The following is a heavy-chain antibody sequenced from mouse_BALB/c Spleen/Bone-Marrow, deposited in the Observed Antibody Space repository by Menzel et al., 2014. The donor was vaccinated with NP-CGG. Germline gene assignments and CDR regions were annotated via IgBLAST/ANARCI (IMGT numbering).Heavy chain of an antibody. V-gene: IGHV14-3*02. CDR1: GFNIKDTY. J-gene: IGHJ2*01. D-gene: IGHD4-1*01. CDR2: IDPANDYT. CDR3: ATLTGTFDY. Sequence: DVHLVESGAGLVRPGASVKLSCTASGFNIKDTYMHWVKQRPEQGLEWIGRIDPANDYTKYDPKFQGTATITADTSSNTAYLQLSSLTSEDTAVYYCATLTGTFDYWGQGTTPAVSS.